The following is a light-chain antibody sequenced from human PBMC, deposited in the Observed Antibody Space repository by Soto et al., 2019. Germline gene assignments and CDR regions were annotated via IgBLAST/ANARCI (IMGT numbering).Light chain of an antibody. CDR1: QSISRN. V-gene: IGKV3-15*01. CDR3: QQYHKWPPAST. J-gene: IGKJ5*01. Sequence: EIVMTQSPATLSVSPGERATLSCRAVQSISRNLAWYQERPGQAPRLLIYGASTRATGVPDRFSGSGSGTGFTLTISSLQSEDFAVYYCQQYHKWPPASTFGQGTRMEIK. CDR2: GAS.